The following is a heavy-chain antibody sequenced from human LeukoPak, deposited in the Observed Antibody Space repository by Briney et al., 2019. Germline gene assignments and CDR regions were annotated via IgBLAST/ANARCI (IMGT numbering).Heavy chain of an antibody. D-gene: IGHD3/OR15-3a*01. CDR2: VSYKGVT. J-gene: IGHJ5*02. Sequence: SETLSLTCSVSGASTTNSRYYWVWIRQPPGKGLEWIGSVSYKGVTYYGPSFRSRFAISIDTSGDQFSLSLASVTAADTAVYYCATLTMSGLGIIPPASWGQGTLVTVSS. V-gene: IGHV4-39*01. CDR1: GASTTNSRYY. CDR3: ATLTMSGLGIIPPAS.